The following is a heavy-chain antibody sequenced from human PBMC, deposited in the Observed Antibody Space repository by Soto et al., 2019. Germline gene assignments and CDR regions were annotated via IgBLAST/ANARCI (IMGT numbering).Heavy chain of an antibody. Sequence: SETLSLTCSVPGGSVTSGGYYWSWFRQPPQKGLEWIGHIYKTGSSKYNPSLQGRVTISIDTSKNQFSLKVNSVTAADTAVYYCARGFDYWGQGTLVTVSS. J-gene: IGHJ4*02. CDR3: ARGFDY. CDR1: GGSVTSGGYY. V-gene: IGHV4-61*08. CDR2: IYKTGSS.